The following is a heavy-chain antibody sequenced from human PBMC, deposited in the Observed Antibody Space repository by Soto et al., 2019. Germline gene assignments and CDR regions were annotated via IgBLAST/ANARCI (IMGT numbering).Heavy chain of an antibody. V-gene: IGHV1-69*06. D-gene: IGHD3-16*01. Sequence: SVKVSYKASGGTFSSYAISWVRQAPGQGLEWMGGIIPIFGTANYAQKFQGRVTITADKSTSTAYMELSSLRSEDTAVYYCARYIRGFLYYYGMDVWGQGTTVTVSS. CDR1: GGTFSSYA. CDR3: ARYIRGFLYYYGMDV. CDR2: IIPIFGTA. J-gene: IGHJ6*02.